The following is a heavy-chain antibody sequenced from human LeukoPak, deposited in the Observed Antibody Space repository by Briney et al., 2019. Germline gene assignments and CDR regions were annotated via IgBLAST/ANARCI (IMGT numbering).Heavy chain of an antibody. Sequence: PGGSLRLSCAASGFTFSSYSMNWVRQAPGKGLEWVSSISSSSSYIYYADSVTGRFTISRDNAKNSLYLQMNSLRAEDTAVYYCATSGEYYFDYWGQGTLVTVSS. D-gene: IGHD3-16*01. V-gene: IGHV3-21*01. CDR3: ATSGEYYFDY. CDR1: GFTFSSYS. CDR2: ISSSSSYI. J-gene: IGHJ4*02.